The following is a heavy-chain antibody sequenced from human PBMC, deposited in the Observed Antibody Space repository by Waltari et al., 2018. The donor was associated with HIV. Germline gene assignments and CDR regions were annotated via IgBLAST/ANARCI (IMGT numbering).Heavy chain of an antibody. V-gene: IGHV4-34*01. D-gene: IGHD3-3*01. CDR1: GGSFSDYY. J-gene: IGHJ3*02. CDR2: INHSGST. CDR3: ARGRTYRITIFGVGTPRLIRAFDI. Sequence: QVQLQQWGAGLLKSSETLSLTCAVYGGSFSDYYWSWIRQPPGKGLEWIGEINHSGSTNYNPSLKSRVTLSVDTSKNQFSLKLSSVTAADTAVFYCARGRTYRITIFGVGTPRLIRAFDIWDQGTMVTVSS.